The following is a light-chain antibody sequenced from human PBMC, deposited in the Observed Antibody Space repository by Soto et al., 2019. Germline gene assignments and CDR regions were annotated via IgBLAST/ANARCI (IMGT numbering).Light chain of an antibody. CDR3: QQSYSSLVYN. CDR2: TAS. Sequence: DMRLTQSPASLSASVGDTVTITCRASQTINNRLLNWYQHKPGKAPTVVIYTASTLQSGVPSRFSGSGSGTDFTLTISSLQPEDAATYYCQQSYSSLVYNFGPGTKLEIK. CDR1: QTINNRL. J-gene: IGKJ2*01. V-gene: IGKV1-39*01.